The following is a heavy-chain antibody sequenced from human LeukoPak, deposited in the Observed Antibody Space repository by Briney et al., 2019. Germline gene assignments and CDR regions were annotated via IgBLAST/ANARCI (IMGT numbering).Heavy chain of an antibody. CDR3: ARSAAYYDSSGPFDY. CDR2: IYPGDSDT. CDR1: GYSFTSYW. V-gene: IGHV5-51*01. J-gene: IGHJ4*02. D-gene: IGHD3-22*01. Sequence: LGESLKISCKGSGYSFTSYWIGWVRQMPGKGLEWMGIIYPGDSDTRYSTSFQGQVTISADKSISTAYLQWSSLKASDTAMYYCARSAAYYDSSGPFDYWGQGTLVTVSS.